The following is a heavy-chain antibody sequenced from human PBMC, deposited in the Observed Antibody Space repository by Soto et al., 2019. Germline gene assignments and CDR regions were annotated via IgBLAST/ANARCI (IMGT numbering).Heavy chain of an antibody. CDR3: ARGAGMNDYGDYPDNYYYYYMDV. J-gene: IGHJ6*03. V-gene: IGHV1-8*01. CDR1: GYTFTSYD. CDR2: MNPNSGNT. Sequence: GASVKVSCKASGYTFTSYDINWVRQATGQGLEWMGWMNPNSGNTGYAQKFQGRVTMTRNTSISTAYMELSSLRSEDTAVYYCARGAGMNDYGDYPDNYYYYYMDVWGKGTTVTVSS. D-gene: IGHD4-17*01.